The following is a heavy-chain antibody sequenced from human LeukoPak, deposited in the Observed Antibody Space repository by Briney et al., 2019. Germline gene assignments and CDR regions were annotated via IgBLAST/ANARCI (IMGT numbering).Heavy chain of an antibody. Sequence: KASETLSLXCAVYGGSFSGYYWSWIRQPPGKGLEWIGEINHSGSTNYNPSLKSRVTISVDTSKNQFSLKLSSVTAADTAVYYCARGPGYSSGWYRYWGQGTLVTVSS. CDR3: ARGPGYSSGWYRY. CDR1: GGSFSGYY. CDR2: INHSGST. V-gene: IGHV4-34*01. J-gene: IGHJ4*02. D-gene: IGHD6-19*01.